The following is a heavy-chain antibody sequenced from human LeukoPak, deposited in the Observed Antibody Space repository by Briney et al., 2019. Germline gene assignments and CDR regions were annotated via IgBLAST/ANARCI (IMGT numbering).Heavy chain of an antibody. D-gene: IGHD4-17*01. Sequence: GGSLRLSCSASGFTFSSYAMSWVRQAPGKGLEWVSSISSSTSYIYYADSVKGRFTISKDNAKNSLYLQMNSLRAEDTAVYYCARAGGSTVSHSDYWGQGTLVTVSS. CDR3: ARAGGSTVSHSDY. J-gene: IGHJ4*02. CDR2: ISSSTSYI. V-gene: IGHV3-21*01. CDR1: GFTFSSYA.